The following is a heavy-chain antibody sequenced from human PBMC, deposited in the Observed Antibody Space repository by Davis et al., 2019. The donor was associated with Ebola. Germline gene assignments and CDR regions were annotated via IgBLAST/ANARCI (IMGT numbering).Heavy chain of an antibody. CDR2: IKEDGSEK. V-gene: IGHV3-7*03. CDR1: GFTFSSYS. J-gene: IGHJ4*02. CDR3: ARDVPMDIVAVVGALDY. Sequence: GESLKISCAASGFTFSSYSMSWVRQAPGKGLEWVANIKEDGSEKYYVDSVKGRFTISRDNAKNSLYLQMNSLRAEDTAVYYCARDVPMDIVAVVGALDYWGQGTLVTVSS. D-gene: IGHD2-15*01.